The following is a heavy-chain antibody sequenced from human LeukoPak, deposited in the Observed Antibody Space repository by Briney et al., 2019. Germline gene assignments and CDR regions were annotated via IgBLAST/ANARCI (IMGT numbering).Heavy chain of an antibody. CDR2: IYYSGST. CDR3: ARDPGYCSSTSCYYYFDY. Sequence: SETPSLTCTVSGGSLSSYYWSWIRQPPGKGLEWIGYIYYSGSTNYNPSLKSRVTISVDTSKNQFSLKLSSVTAADTAVYYCARDPGYCSSTSCYYYFDYWGQGTLVTVSS. J-gene: IGHJ4*02. D-gene: IGHD2-2*01. V-gene: IGHV4-59*01. CDR1: GGSLSSYY.